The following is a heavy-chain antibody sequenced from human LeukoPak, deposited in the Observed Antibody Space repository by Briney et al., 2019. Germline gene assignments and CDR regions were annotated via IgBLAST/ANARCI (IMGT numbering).Heavy chain of an antibody. Sequence: PGGSLRLSCAASGFTFSNYPMSWVRQAPGKGLEWVSAISGSGTGTYYADSVKGRFTFSRDNSKNTLYLQMNSLRAEDTAVYYCARKMGATPAFDYWGQGTLVTVSS. CDR3: ARKMGATPAFDY. CDR1: GFTFSNYP. CDR2: ISGSGTGT. J-gene: IGHJ4*02. D-gene: IGHD1-26*01. V-gene: IGHV3-23*01.